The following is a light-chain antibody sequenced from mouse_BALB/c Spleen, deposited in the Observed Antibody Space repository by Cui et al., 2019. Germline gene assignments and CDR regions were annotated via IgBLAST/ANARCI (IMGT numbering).Light chain of an antibody. CDR1: QDINSY. J-gene: IGKJ5*01. Sequence: DIKMTQFPSFLYASLGERVTLTCNASQDINSYLSWFQQKPGKSPKTLIYRADRLVDGVPSRFSGSGSGQDYSLTISSLEYEDMGIYYCQQYDEFPLTFGAGTKLELK. CDR2: RAD. V-gene: IGKV14-111*01. CDR3: QQYDEFPLT.